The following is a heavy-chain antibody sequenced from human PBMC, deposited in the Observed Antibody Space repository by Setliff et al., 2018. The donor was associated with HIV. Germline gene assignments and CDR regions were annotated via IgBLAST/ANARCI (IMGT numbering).Heavy chain of an antibody. D-gene: IGHD2-2*02. J-gene: IGHJ4*02. V-gene: IGHV4-31*03. CDR3: ARVPSIETILFDS. Sequence: SETLSLTCTVSGGSISSGGYYWSWIRQHPGKGLEWIGYISYSGGTYYKPSLKSRVTISVDTSKNQLSLKLSSVTAADTAVYYCARVPSIETILFDSWGQGALVTVSS. CDR1: GGSISSGGYY. CDR2: ISYSGGT.